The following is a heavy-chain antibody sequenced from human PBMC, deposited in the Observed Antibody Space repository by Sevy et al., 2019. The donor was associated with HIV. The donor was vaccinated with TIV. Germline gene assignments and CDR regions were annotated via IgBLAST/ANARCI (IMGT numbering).Heavy chain of an antibody. CDR1: GFTFGDFW. V-gene: IGHV3-7*03. J-gene: IGHJ6*02. D-gene: IGHD2-2*01. CDR2: IKRDGSEK. Sequence: GGSLRLSCAASGFTFGDFWMTWVRQAPGKGLEWVANIKRDGSEKYYVPSVKGRLTISRDNAKSSLYLQMKSLGAEDTAVYDCARDCNSNTCLWGLDVWGQGTTVTVSS. CDR3: ARDCNSNTCLWGLDV.